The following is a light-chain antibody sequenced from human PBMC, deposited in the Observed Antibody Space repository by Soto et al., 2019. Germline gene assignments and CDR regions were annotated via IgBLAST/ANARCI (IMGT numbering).Light chain of an antibody. CDR3: QQTYTTPQT. Sequence: DIQMTQSPSSLSASVGDRVTITCRASQSISDYLNWYQQKVGKAPQLLIYAASTLQSGVPSRFSGSGSGTAFTLTISSLQPEDFATYYCQQTYTTPQTFGQGTKLEI. CDR2: AAS. J-gene: IGKJ2*01. V-gene: IGKV1-39*01. CDR1: QSISDY.